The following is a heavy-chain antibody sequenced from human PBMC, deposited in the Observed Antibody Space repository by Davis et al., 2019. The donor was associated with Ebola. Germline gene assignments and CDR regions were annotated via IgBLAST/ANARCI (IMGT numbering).Heavy chain of an antibody. CDR2: INHSGST. CDR1: GGSFSGYY. J-gene: IGHJ4*02. V-gene: IGHV4-34*01. Sequence: MPSETLSLTCAVYGGSFSGYYWSWIRQPPGKGLEWIGEINHSGSTNYNPSLKSRVTISVDTSKNQFSLKLSSVTAADTAVYYCAGTVTTPYFDYWGQGTLVTVSS. CDR3: AGTVTTPYFDY. D-gene: IGHD4-17*01.